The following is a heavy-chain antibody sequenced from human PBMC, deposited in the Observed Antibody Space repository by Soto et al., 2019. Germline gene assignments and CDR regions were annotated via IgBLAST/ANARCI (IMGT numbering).Heavy chain of an antibody. CDR2: IRPYNGNT. CDR3: AIRTLFFFYDSATWGNDTLSLLDS. V-gene: IGHV1-18*01. Sequence: QTPRKGLEWLGWIRPYNGNTNYVQGFQGRVTMTADTSTTTAYMELRSMRSEDTAVYYCAIRTLFFFYDSATWGNDTLSLLDS. D-gene: IGHD1-1*01. J-gene: IGHJ5*01.